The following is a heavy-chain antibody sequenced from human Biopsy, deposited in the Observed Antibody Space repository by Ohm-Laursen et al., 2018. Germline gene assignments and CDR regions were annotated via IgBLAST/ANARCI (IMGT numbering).Heavy chain of an antibody. CDR1: GGSISGSS. D-gene: IGHD6-19*01. CDR3: AKHGSGWTGDDAFHI. V-gene: IGHV4-59*08. CDR2: ISYSRDT. J-gene: IGHJ3*02. Sequence: GTLFLTCTVSGGSISGSSWSWIRQASGKGLEWIGYISYSRDTNYNPSLKSRIIISVDTSKNQFSLKLTSVTAADTAVYYCAKHGSGWTGDDAFHIWGQGTMVTVSS.